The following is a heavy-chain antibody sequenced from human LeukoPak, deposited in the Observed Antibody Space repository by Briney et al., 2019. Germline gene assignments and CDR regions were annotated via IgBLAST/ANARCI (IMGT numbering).Heavy chain of an antibody. D-gene: IGHD6-13*01. J-gene: IGHJ4*02. CDR2: ISAYNGNT. CDR1: GYTFTSYG. CDR3: ARIQAIAAAGFGY. V-gene: IGHV1-18*01. Sequence: GASVKVSCKASGYTFTSYGISWVRQAPGQGLEWMGWISAYNGNTNYAQKFQGRVTITRDTSASTAYMELSSLRSEDTAVYYCARIQAIAAAGFGYWGQGTLVTVSS.